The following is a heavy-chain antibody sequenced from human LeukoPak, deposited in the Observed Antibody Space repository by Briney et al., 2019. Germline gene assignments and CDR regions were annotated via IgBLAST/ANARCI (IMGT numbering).Heavy chain of an antibody. V-gene: IGHV5-10-1*01. J-gene: IGHJ4*02. CDR2: VDPSDSYT. D-gene: IGHD6-13*01. CDR3: GRHVSSSNDY. CDR1: GYIFTSYW. Sequence: GESLKISCKGSGYIFTSYWISWVRQMPGKGLEWMGRVDPSDSYTNYSPSFQGHVTVSADKSISTAYLQWSSLKASDTALYYCGRHVSSSNDYWGQGTLVTVSS.